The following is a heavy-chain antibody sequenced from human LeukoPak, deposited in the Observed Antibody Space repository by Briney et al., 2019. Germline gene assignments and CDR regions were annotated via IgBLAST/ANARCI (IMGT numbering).Heavy chain of an antibody. Sequence: GASVKVSCKASGYTFSGTGWYLYWLRQAPGQGLECMGWIYPYTGATHYAQKFQGRVAVTRDTSISTAYMELSRLRPDDTAVYYCARDGPAQMVDFDYWGKGTLVTVSS. D-gene: IGHD3-10*01. CDR1: GYTFSGTGWY. J-gene: IGHJ4*02. CDR2: IYPYTGAT. CDR3: ARDGPAQMVDFDY. V-gene: IGHV1-2*02.